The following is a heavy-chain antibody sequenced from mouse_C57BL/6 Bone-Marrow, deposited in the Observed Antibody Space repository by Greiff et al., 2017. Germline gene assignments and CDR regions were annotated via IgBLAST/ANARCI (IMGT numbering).Heavy chain of an antibody. CDR1: GFTFSDYG. V-gene: IGHV5-17*01. CDR3: ARPDFGYAMDY. CDR2: ISSGSSTI. J-gene: IGHJ4*01. Sequence: EVKVVESGGGLVKPGGSLKLSCAASGFTFSDYGMHWVRQAPEKGLEWVAYISSGSSTIYYADTVEGRFTISRDNAKNTLFLQMTSLRSEDTAMYYCARPDFGYAMDYWGQGTSVTVSS.